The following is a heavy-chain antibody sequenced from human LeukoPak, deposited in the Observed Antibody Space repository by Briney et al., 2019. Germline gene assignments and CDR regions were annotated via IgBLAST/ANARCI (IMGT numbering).Heavy chain of an antibody. D-gene: IGHD3-10*01. Sequence: SQTLSLTCTVSGGSISSGGYYWSWIRQHPGKGLEWIGYIYYSGSTYYNPSLTSRDTISVDTSKNQFSLKLSSVTAADTAVYYCARGTILLWFGELLSNWFDPWGQGTLVTVSS. CDR3: ARGTILLWFGELLSNWFDP. CDR1: GGSISSGGYY. CDR2: IYYSGST. J-gene: IGHJ5*02. V-gene: IGHV4-31*03.